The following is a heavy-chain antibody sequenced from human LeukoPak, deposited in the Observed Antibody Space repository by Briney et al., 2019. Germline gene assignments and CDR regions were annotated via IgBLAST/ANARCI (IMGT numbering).Heavy chain of an antibody. D-gene: IGHD5-18*01. V-gene: IGHV4-59*11. CDR1: GASTASHY. Sequence: SETLSLTCTVSGASTASHYWTWLRQPPGKELEWIAYMFVTVSTKSNPSLKSRLTLSVDTSKKQLSLRLSSVTAADTAVYYCATIKRGSTYGYFDFWGQGIKVTVSS. CDR2: MFVTVST. J-gene: IGHJ4*02. CDR3: ATIKRGSTYGYFDF.